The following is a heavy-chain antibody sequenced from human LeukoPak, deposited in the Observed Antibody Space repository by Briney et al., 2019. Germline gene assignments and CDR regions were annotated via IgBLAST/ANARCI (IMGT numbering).Heavy chain of an antibody. D-gene: IGHD5-18*01. CDR1: GFTFSSYG. CDR3: TRTGLGYRLGNGLDA. J-gene: IGHJ5*02. Sequence: PGGSLRLSCAASGFTFSSYGMSWVRQAPGKGLEWVSAISGSGGSTYYADSVKGRFTISRDTSKNTVYLQMNTLRAEDSALYYCTRTGLGYRLGNGLDAWGQGTQVTVSS. V-gene: IGHV3-23*01. CDR2: ISGSGGST.